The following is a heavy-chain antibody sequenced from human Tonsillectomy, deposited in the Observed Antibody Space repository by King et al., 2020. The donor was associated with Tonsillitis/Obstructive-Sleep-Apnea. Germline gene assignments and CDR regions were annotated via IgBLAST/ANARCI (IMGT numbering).Heavy chain of an antibody. J-gene: IGHJ4*02. CDR3: AAVVPAAPIAY. CDR1: GGSFSGDY. CDR2: INHSGST. Sequence: VQLQQWGAGLLKPSETLSLTCAVYGGSFSGDYWSWIRQPPGKGLEWIGEINHSGSTNYNPSLKSRVTISVDTSKNQFSLKLSSVTAADTAVYYCAAVVPAAPIAYWGQGTLVTVSS. V-gene: IGHV4-34*01. D-gene: IGHD2-2*01.